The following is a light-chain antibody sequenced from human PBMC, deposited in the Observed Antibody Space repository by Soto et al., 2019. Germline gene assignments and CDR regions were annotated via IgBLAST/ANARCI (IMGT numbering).Light chain of an antibody. V-gene: IGLV2-14*01. CDR3: SSYTSSSSYV. J-gene: IGLJ1*01. CDR1: SSDVGGYNY. CDR2: DVS. Sequence: QSVLTQPASVSGSSGQSITISCTGTSSDVGGYNYVSWYQQHPGKAPKLMIYDVSNRPSGVSNRFSGSKSGNTASLTISGLQAEDEADYYCSSYTSSSSYVFGTGTKVTDL.